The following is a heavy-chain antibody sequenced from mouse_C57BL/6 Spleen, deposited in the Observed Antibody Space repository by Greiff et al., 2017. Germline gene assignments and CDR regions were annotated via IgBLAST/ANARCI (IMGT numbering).Heavy chain of an antibody. CDR3: ARGRADDYDRDYAMDY. J-gene: IGHJ4*01. V-gene: IGHV1-72*01. CDR2: IDPNSGGT. Sequence: VQLQQPGAELVKPGASVKLSCKASGYTFTSYWMHWVKQRPGRGLEWIGRIDPNSGGTKYNEKFKSKATLTVDKPSSTAYMQLSSLTSEDSAVYYCARGRADDYDRDYAMDYWGQGTSVTVSS. D-gene: IGHD2-4*01. CDR1: GYTFTSYW.